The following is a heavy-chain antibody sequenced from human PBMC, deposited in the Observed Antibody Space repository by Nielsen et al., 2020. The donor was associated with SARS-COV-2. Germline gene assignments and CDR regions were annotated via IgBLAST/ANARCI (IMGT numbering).Heavy chain of an antibody. CDR2: ISSSGSYI. V-gene: IGHV3-21*01. CDR3: ATDQYCPNGICSSGGRDY. J-gene: IGHJ4*02. D-gene: IGHD2-8*01. CDR1: GLTFSTYS. Sequence: GESLKISCAASGLTFSTYSMMWVRQAPGKGLEWVSHISSSGSYIYYADSVKGRFTISRDNAKNSVYQQMNSLRAEDTAVYYCATDQYCPNGICSSGGRDYWGQGTLVAVSS.